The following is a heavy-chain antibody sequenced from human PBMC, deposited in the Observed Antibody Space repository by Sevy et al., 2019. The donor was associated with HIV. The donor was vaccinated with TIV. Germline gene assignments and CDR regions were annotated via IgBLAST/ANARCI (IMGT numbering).Heavy chain of an antibody. CDR2: ISAYNGNT. Sequence: ASVKVSCKASGYTFTSYGISWVRQAPGQGLEWMGWISAYNGNTNYAQKLQGRGTMTTDTSTSTAYMELRSLRSDDTAVYYCAREYYDFWSGYSGPWYYYYGMDVWGQGTTVTVSS. J-gene: IGHJ6*02. CDR1: GYTFTSYG. V-gene: IGHV1-18*01. D-gene: IGHD3-3*01. CDR3: AREYYDFWSGYSGPWYYYYGMDV.